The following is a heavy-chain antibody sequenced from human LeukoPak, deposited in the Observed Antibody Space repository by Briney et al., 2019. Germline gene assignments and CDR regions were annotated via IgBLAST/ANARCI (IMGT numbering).Heavy chain of an antibody. CDR2: IQYDGSYK. V-gene: IGHV3-30*02. Sequence: GGSLRLSCATSGFTFSFYGMHWVRQAPGKGLEWVALIQYDGSYKFYADSVQGRFSISRDNSKNTLFLQMNSLRAEDTAVYYCAKTSDQLLYSKFDFWGQGTLVTVSS. CDR1: GFTFSFYG. D-gene: IGHD2-2*02. J-gene: IGHJ4*02. CDR3: AKTSDQLLYSKFDF.